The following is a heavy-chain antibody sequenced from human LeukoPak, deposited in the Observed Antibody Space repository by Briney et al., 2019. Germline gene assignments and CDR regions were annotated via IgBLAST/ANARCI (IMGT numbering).Heavy chain of an antibody. V-gene: IGHV3-48*04. Sequence: GRSLRLSCAASGFTFSSYSMNWVRQAPGKGLEWVSYISSSSSTIYYADSVKGRFTISRDNAKNSLYLQMNSLRAEDTAVYYCARDPGRITMIVVAAYYFDYWGQGTLVTVSS. CDR2: ISSSSSTI. CDR1: GFTFSSYS. D-gene: IGHD3-22*01. J-gene: IGHJ4*02. CDR3: ARDPGRITMIVVAAYYFDY.